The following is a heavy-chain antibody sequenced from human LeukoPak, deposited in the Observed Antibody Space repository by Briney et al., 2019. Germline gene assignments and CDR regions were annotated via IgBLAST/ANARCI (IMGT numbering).Heavy chain of an antibody. CDR3: AKDWTTVVTPKGYYFDS. Sequence: GGSLRLSCAASVFSLNNYAMSWVRQAPGKGLEWVSAISTTGGSTYYADSVKGRFTVSRDNSKNTLSLQMDSLRVEDTALYYCAKDWTTVVTPKGYYFDSWGQGTLVTVSS. CDR1: VFSLNNYA. D-gene: IGHD4-23*01. V-gene: IGHV3-23*01. CDR2: ISTTGGST. J-gene: IGHJ4*02.